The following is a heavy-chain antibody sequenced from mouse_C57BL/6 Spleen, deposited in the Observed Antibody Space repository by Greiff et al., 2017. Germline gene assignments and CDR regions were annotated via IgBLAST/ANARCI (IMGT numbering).Heavy chain of an antibody. Sequence: QVHVKQPGAELVRPGSSVKLSCKASGYTFTSYWMHWVKQRPIQGLEWIGNIDPSDSETHYNQKFKDKATLTVDKSSSTAYMQLSSLTSEDSAVYYCARSGDYDYFDYWGQGTTLTVSS. D-gene: IGHD2-4*01. CDR1: GYTFTSYW. J-gene: IGHJ2*01. CDR3: ARSGDYDYFDY. CDR2: IDPSDSET. V-gene: IGHV1-52*01.